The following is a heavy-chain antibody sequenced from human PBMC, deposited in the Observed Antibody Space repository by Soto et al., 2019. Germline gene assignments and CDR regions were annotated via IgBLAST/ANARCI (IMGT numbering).Heavy chain of an antibody. D-gene: IGHD1-26*01. CDR1: GFTFDYYW. CDR3: ARGGVGNFDL. V-gene: IGHV3-74*03. Sequence: EVQLVESGGGLVQPGGSLRLTCAASGFTFDYYWMHWVRQAPGKGLVWVSRIHSDGSATTYADSVKGRFTISRDNTKITVYLQMISLGVEDTAVYFCARGGVGNFDLWGRGTLVTVSS. CDR2: IHSDGSAT. J-gene: IGHJ4*02.